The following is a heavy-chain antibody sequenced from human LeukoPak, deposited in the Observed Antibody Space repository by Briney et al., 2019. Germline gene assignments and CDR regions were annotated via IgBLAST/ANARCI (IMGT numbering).Heavy chain of an antibody. CDR2: LHHTGRN. CDR1: GDSLTSSSHY. CDR3: VAEMTASAAFDM. Sequence: SETLSLTCTVSGDSLTSSSHYWGWIRQPPGKRLQWVASLHHTGRNYSNAALKSRVSISMDTAKSQFSLKVNSVTAADSGVYYRVAEMTASAAFDMWGQGTMVAVSS. V-gene: IGHV4-39*01. D-gene: IGHD2-21*02. J-gene: IGHJ3*02.